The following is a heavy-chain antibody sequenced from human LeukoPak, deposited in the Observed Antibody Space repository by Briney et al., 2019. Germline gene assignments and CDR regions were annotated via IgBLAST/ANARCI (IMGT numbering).Heavy chain of an antibody. J-gene: IGHJ4*02. D-gene: IGHD3-10*01. V-gene: IGHV5-51*01. Sequence: GESLKISCKGSGYSFSRYWIGWVRQMPGKGLEWMGIIYPGDSDTRYSPSFQGQVTISADKSISTAYLQWSSLKASDTAMYYCARLVVRGVSIASLFDYWGQGTLVTVSS. CDR3: ARLVVRGVSIASLFDY. CDR2: IYPGDSDT. CDR1: GYSFSRYW.